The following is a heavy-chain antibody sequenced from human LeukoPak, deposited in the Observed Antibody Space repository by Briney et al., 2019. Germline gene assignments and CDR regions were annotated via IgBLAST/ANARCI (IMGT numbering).Heavy chain of an antibody. V-gene: IGHV3-23*01. CDR3: AKFRGVVAAFHDAFDI. CDR2: ISGRGGST. J-gene: IGHJ3*02. Sequence: GGSLRLSCAASGFTFSDYATSWVRQAPGKGLEWVSGISGRGGSTFYTDSVKGQFTISRDNSKSTLYLQMNSLRAEDTAVYFCAKFRGVVAAFHDAFDIWGQGTMVTVSS. CDR1: GFTFSDYA. D-gene: IGHD2-15*01.